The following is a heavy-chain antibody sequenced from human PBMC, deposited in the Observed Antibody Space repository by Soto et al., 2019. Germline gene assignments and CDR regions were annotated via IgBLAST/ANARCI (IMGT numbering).Heavy chain of an antibody. CDR1: GFTFSTYG. CDR3: VRVFDTYYFDL. V-gene: IGHV3-33*01. Sequence: QVQVVESGGGVVQPGRSLRLSCAASGFTFSTYGMHWVRQAPGKGLEWVALVWSDGSKKYYADSVKGRFTISRDNSKDTLHLQINSLRAEDTAVYYCVRVFDTYYFDLWGQGTLVTVST. D-gene: IGHD3-9*01. CDR2: VWSDGSKK. J-gene: IGHJ4*02.